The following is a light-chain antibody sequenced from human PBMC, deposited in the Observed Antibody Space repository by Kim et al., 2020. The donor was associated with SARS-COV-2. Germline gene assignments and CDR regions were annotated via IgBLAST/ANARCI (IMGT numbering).Light chain of an antibody. CDR1: QGIRNY. CDR2: AAS. J-gene: IGKJ1*01. CDR3: LQDYNYPRT. Sequence: ASVGDRIIIPCRASQGIRNYLGWYQQKPGKAPKLLIYAASSLESGVPSRFSGSGSGTDFTLTISSLQPEDFATYYCLQDYNYPRTFGQGTKVDIK. V-gene: IGKV1-6*02.